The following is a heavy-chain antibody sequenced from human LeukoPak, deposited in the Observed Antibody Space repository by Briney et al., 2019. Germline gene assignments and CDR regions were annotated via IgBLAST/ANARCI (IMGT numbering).Heavy chain of an antibody. V-gene: IGHV3-21*05. CDR2: ISPSSAYT. CDR1: GFTFSSFE. J-gene: IGHJ4*02. CDR3: ARDLVAAATTGGYYFEY. D-gene: IGHD6-25*01. Sequence: GGSLRLSCAASGFTFSSFEMNWVRQTPGKGLEWLSYISPSSAYTNFADSVKGRFTISRDNAKNSLYLQMNSLRVEDTAVYYCARDLVAAATTGGYYFEYWGQGTLVTVSS.